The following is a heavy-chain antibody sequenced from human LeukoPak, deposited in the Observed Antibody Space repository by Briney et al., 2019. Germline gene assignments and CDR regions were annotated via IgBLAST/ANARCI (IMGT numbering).Heavy chain of an antibody. CDR2: IIPILGIA. CDR3: ARASAILAAALHYDYYGMDV. D-gene: IGHD6-13*01. Sequence: SVTVSFTSSGGTFIIYATSWVRQAPGQGLEWMGRIIPILGIANYAHKFQDRVTITSDKSTSTAYMELSSLRSEDTAVYYCARASAILAAALHYDYYGMDVWGQGTTVTVSS. J-gene: IGHJ6*02. CDR1: GGTFIIYA. V-gene: IGHV1-69*04.